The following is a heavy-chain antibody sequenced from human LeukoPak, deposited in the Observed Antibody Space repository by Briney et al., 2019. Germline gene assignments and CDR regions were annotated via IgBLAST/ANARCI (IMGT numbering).Heavy chain of an antibody. J-gene: IGHJ6*03. CDR3: ARSPIAARPYYYYYMDV. V-gene: IGHV1-18*01. CDR1: GYTFTSYG. CDR2: ISAYNGNT. D-gene: IGHD6-6*01. Sequence: GASVKVSCKASGYTFTSYGISWVRQAPGQGLEWMGWISAYNGNTNYAQKLQGRVTMTTDTSTSTAYMELRSLRSEDTAVYYCARSPIAARPYYYYYMDVWGKGTTVTVSS.